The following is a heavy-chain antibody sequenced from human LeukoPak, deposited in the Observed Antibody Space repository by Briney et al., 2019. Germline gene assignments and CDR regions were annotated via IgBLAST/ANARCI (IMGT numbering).Heavy chain of an antibody. CDR2: ISSSGSTI. J-gene: IGHJ4*02. CDR3: AKEFVSRSSLTFDY. D-gene: IGHD2-2*01. CDR1: GFTFSDYY. V-gene: IGHV3-11*01. Sequence: GGSLRLSCAASGFTFSDYYMSWIRQAPGKGLEWVSYISSSGSTIYYADSVKGRFTISRDNAKNSLYLQMNSLRAEDTAIYYCAKEFVSRSSLTFDYWGQGTLVTVSS.